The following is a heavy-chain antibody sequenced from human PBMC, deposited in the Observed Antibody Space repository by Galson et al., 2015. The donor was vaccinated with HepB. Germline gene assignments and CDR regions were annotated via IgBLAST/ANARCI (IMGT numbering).Heavy chain of an antibody. Sequence: SVKVSCKATGYTFNNYGINWVRQAPGQGLEWLAWISPYNGDTNYAQMLQGRATVTTDTATSTAYMELRSLRSDDTAVYFCARDHCLDTTCYESFFDQWGQGTLVTVSS. CDR2: ISPYNGDT. CDR3: ARDHCLDTTCYESFFDQ. V-gene: IGHV1-18*01. J-gene: IGHJ4*02. CDR1: GYTFNNYG. D-gene: IGHD2-2*01.